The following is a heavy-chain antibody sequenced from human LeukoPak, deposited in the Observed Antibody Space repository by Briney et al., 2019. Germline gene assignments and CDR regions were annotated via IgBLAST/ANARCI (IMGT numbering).Heavy chain of an antibody. CDR2: IYHSGST. V-gene: IGHV4-30-2*01. J-gene: IGHJ3*02. CDR1: GGSISSGGYS. Sequence: SETLSLTCAVSGGSISSGGYSWSWIRQPPGKGLEWIGYIYHSGSTYYNPSLKSRVTISVDRSKNQFSLKLSSVTAADTAVYYCARPGERYAFDIWGQGTMVTVSS. CDR3: ARPGERYAFDI. D-gene: IGHD1-1*01.